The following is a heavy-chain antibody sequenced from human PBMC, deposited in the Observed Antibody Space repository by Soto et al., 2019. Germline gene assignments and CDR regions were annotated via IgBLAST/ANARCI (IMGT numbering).Heavy chain of an antibody. CDR3: AISQWFGEPLAFDN. D-gene: IGHD3-10*01. J-gene: IGHJ3*02. Sequence: EVQLVESGGGLVQPGRSLRLSCAASGFTFDDYAMHWVRQAPGKGLEWVSGISWNSGSIGYADSVKGRFTISRDNAKNSLYLQMNSLRAEDTALYDCAISQWFGEPLAFDNWGQGTMVTVSS. V-gene: IGHV3-9*01. CDR1: GFTFDDYA. CDR2: ISWNSGSI.